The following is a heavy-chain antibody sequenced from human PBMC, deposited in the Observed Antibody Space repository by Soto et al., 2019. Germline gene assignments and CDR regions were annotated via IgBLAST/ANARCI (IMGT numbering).Heavy chain of an antibody. D-gene: IGHD4-4*01. CDR1: GYTFTGYY. J-gene: IGHJ6*02. V-gene: IGHV1-2*04. CDR3: AREDSNYYYYGMDV. Sequence: QVQLVQSGAEVKKPGASVKVSCKASGYTFTGYYMHWVRQAPGQGLEWMGWINPNSGGTNYAQKFQGWVTMTRDTSISTTYMELTRLRSDDTAVYYCAREDSNYYYYGMDVWGQGTTVTVS. CDR2: INPNSGGT.